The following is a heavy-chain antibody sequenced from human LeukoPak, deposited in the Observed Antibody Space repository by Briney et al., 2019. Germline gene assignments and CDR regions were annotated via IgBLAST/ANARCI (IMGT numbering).Heavy chain of an antibody. CDR1: GFXFSGYD. CDR2: ISSSGTTI. CDR3: ARYIGGMDV. Sequence: GGSLRLSCAASGFXFSGYDINWVRQAPGKGLEWVSYISSSGTTIYYADSVKGRFTISRDNAKNSLSLQMNSLRAEDTAVYYCARYIGGMDVWGQGTTVTVSS. J-gene: IGHJ6*01. V-gene: IGHV3-48*03.